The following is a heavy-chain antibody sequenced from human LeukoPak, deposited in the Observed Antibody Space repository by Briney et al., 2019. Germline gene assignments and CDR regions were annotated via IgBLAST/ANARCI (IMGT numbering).Heavy chain of an antibody. J-gene: IGHJ6*02. CDR1: GFTFSSHW. CDR3: ARDRDSSGWSDYYYYGMDV. CDR2: INTDGSST. Sequence: GGSLRLSCAASGFTFSSHWMHWVRQAPGKGLVWVSRINTDGSSTSYADSVKGRFTISRDNAKNTLYLQMNSLRAEDTAVYYCARDRDSSGWSDYYYYGMDVWGQGTTVTVSS. V-gene: IGHV3-74*01. D-gene: IGHD6-19*01.